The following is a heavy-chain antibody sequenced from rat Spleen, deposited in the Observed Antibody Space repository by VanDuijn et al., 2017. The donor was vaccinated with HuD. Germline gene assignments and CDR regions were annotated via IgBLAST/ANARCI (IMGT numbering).Heavy chain of an antibody. CDR2: IWSGGKT. J-gene: IGHJ2*01. V-gene: IGHV2-16*01. D-gene: IGHD1-12*02. Sequence: QVQLKESGPGLVQPSQTLSLTCTVSGFSLTNYGVSWVRQPPGKGLEWIGAIWSGGKTDYKSALKSRLSISRDTSKSQILLKKNSLQTEVTAMYFFGRSAKYSYDGSYYYVHFDYWGQGVMVTVSS. CDR1: GFSLTNYG. CDR3: GRSAKYSYDGSYYYVHFDY.